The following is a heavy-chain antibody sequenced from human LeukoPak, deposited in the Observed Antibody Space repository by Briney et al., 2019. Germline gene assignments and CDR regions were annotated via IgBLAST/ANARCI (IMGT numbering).Heavy chain of an antibody. D-gene: IGHD5-12*01. CDR1: GFTFSSYA. CDR3: ARDNIVATFDY. CDR2: ISYDGSNK. V-gene: IGHV3-30-3*01. J-gene: IGHJ4*02. Sequence: PGRSLRLSCAASGFTFSSYAMHWVLQAPGKGLEWVAVISYDGSNKYYADSVKGRFTISRDTSKNTLYLQMNSLRDEDTAVYYCARDNIVATFDYWGQGTLVTVSS.